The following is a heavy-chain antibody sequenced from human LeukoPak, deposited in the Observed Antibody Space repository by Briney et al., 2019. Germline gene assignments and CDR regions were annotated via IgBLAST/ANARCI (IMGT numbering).Heavy chain of an antibody. CDR3: ARVNYGGAFDI. D-gene: IGHD4-23*01. CDR1: GGSISSGGYS. CDR2: TYHSGST. V-gene: IGHV4-30-2*01. J-gene: IGHJ3*02. Sequence: SETLSLTCAVSGGSISSGGYSWSWIRQPPGKGLEWIGYTYHSGSTYYNPSLKSRVTISVDRSKNQFSLKLSSVTAADTAVYYCARVNYGGAFDIWGQGTMVTVSS.